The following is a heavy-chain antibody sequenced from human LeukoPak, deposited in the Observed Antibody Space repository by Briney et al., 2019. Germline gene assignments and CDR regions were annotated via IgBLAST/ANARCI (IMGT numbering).Heavy chain of an antibody. CDR2: ISGGGVNT. CDR3: ARLAGWPQGFDY. D-gene: IGHD2-15*01. V-gene: IGHV3-23*01. J-gene: IGHJ4*02. Sequence: GGSLRLSCAASGFTFNSYAMNWVRQAPGKGLEWVSVISGGGVNTYYADSVKGRFTTSRDKSKNTLYLQMNSLRAEDTAVYYCARLAGWPQGFDYWGQGTLVTISS. CDR1: GFTFNSYA.